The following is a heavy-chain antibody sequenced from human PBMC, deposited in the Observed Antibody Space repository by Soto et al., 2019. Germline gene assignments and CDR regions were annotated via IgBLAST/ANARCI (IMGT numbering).Heavy chain of an antibody. Sequence: SETLSLTCAVYGGSFSGYYWSWIRQPPGKGLEWIGEINHSGSTNYNPSLKSRVTISVDTSKNQFSLKLSSVTAADTAVYYCARGRDIVLMVYVKPSYYYYGMDVWGQGTTVTVSS. CDR3: ARGRDIVLMVYVKPSYYYYGMDV. D-gene: IGHD2-8*01. CDR1: GGSFSGYY. V-gene: IGHV4-34*01. CDR2: INHSGST. J-gene: IGHJ6*02.